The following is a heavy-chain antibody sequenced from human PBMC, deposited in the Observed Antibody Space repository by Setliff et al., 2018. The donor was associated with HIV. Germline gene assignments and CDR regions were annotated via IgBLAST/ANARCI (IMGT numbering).Heavy chain of an antibody. CDR2: IDPSGGST. CDR3: ARDLDSAYDKTLDY. V-gene: IGHV1-46*01. J-gene: IGHJ4*02. D-gene: IGHD5-12*01. Sequence: ASVKVSCKASGYTVTRYSMHWVRQAPGQGLEWMGIIDPSGGSTNYAQKFRGRVTMTRDTSTSTVYMELSSLRSEDTAVYYCARDLDSAYDKTLDYWGQGTLVTVSS. CDR1: GYTVTRYS.